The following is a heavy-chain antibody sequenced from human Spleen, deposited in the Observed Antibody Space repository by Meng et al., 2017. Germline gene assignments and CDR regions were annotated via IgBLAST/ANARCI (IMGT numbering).Heavy chain of an antibody. CDR1: GFTLRNYG. D-gene: IGHD2-15*01. V-gene: IGHV3-23*01. J-gene: IGHJ4*02. Sequence: ETLSLTCRTSGFTLRNYGMSWVRQAPGKGLEWVATISNNDGRTHYADSVMGRFTISRDDFKNTLYLQVSSLRAEDTAVYYCARDCCSEIGPIDYWGQGTLVTVSS. CDR2: ISNNDGRT. CDR3: ARDCCSEIGPIDY.